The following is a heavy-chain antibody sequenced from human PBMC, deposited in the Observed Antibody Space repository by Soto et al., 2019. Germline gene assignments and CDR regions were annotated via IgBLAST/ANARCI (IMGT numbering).Heavy chain of an antibody. CDR1: GYTFTGYY. CDR3: ARERYQVISDGMDV. J-gene: IGHJ6*02. Sequence: QVQLVQSGAEVKTPGASVRVSCKASGYTFTGYYIHWVREAPGQGPEWMGWINPQTGGTSYAQKFQGRVTLSRDTSINTAYLELSRLTFDDAAVYFCARERYQVISDGMDVWGQGTTVTVSS. V-gene: IGHV1-2*02. CDR2: INPQTGGT. D-gene: IGHD2-2*01.